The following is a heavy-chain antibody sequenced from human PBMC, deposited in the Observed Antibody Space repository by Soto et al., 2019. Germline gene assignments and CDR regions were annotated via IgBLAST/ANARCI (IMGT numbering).Heavy chain of an antibody. J-gene: IGHJ6*02. Sequence: QVQLVQSGAEVKKPGSSVKVSCKASGGSLTNYGVSWVRQAPGQGLEWMGGIIPVFGTANYAQKFQGRVTIAGEESKSRVLADVRRLRSGDTGVYSCARGAATKLGVTNYYGMDVWGQGTRVTVSS. D-gene: IGHD2-8*01. CDR3: ARGAATKLGVTNYYGMDV. V-gene: IGHV1-69*12. CDR1: GGSLTNYG. CDR2: IIPVFGTA.